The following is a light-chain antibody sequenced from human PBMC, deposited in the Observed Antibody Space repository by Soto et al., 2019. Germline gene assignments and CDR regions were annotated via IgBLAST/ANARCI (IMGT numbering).Light chain of an antibody. CDR3: AAWDDSQNGFWV. CDR1: SSNIGSNT. J-gene: IGLJ3*02. V-gene: IGLV1-44*01. Sequence: QSVLTQPPSASGTPGQRVTISCSGSSSNIGSNTVNWYQQLPGTAPKLLIYSNNQRPSGVPDRFSGSKSGTSASLAISGLQSEDEADYYCAAWDDSQNGFWVFGGGTKVTVL. CDR2: SNN.